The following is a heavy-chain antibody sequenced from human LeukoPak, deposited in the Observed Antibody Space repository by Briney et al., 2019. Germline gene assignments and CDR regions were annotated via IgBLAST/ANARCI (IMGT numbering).Heavy chain of an antibody. CDR2: INHSGST. CDR3: ARGVVYSSSSHTFGCWFDP. CDR1: GGSFSGYY. Sequence: PSETLSLTCAVYGGSFSGYYWSWIRQPPGKGLEWIGEINHSGSTNYNPSLKSRVTISVDTSKNQFSLKLSSVTAADTAVYYCARGVVYSSSSHTFGCWFDPWGQGTLVTVSS. J-gene: IGHJ5*02. D-gene: IGHD6-6*01. V-gene: IGHV4-34*01.